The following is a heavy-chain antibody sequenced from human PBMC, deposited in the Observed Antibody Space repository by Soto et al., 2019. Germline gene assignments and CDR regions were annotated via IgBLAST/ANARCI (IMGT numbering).Heavy chain of an antibody. CDR1: GFTFSSYW. CDR2: INSDGSST. V-gene: IGHV3-74*01. Sequence: WGSLRLSCAASGFTFSSYWMHWVRQAPGKGLVWVSRINSDGSSTSYADSVKGRSTISRDNAKNTLYLQMNSLRAEDTAVYYCAIDSIYCSSTSCSNPASDYWGQGTLVTVSS. CDR3: AIDSIYCSSTSCSNPASDY. J-gene: IGHJ4*02. D-gene: IGHD2-2*01.